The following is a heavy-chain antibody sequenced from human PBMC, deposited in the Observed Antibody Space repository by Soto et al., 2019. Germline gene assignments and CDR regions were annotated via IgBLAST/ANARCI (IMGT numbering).Heavy chain of an antibody. J-gene: IGHJ4*02. V-gene: IGHV3-21*01. CDR3: ARESEDLTSNFDY. CDR1: GFTFTRYS. CDR2: IISTTNYI. Sequence: GGSLRLSCAASGFTFTRYSMNWVRQAPGKGLEWVSSIISTTNYIYYGDSMKGRFTISRDNAKKSLYLEMNSLRAEDTAVYYCARESEDLTSNFDYWGQGTLVTVSS.